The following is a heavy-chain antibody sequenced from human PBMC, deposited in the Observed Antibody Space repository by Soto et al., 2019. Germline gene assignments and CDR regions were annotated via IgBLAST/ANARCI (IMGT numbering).Heavy chain of an antibody. V-gene: IGHV3-11*06. CDR1: GFTFRAYY. Sequence: PGGSLRLSCTASGFTFRAYYMNWIRQAPGKGLEWVSYISSSSSYIYYADSVKGRFTISRDNAKNSLYLQMNSLRAEDTAVYYCARGGSDSPMAPGYWGQETLVTVSS. CDR2: ISSSSSYI. CDR3: ARGGSDSPMAPGY. J-gene: IGHJ4*02. D-gene: IGHD5-18*01.